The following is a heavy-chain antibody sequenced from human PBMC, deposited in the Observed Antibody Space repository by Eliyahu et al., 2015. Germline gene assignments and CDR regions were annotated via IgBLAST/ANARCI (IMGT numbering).Heavy chain of an antibody. CDR2: IYYSGST. Sequence: VSGGSISSSSYYWGWIRQPPGKGLEWIGSIYYSGSTYYNPSLKSRVTISVDTSKNQFSLKLSSVTAADTAVYYCARQNSYSYYYGMDVWGQGTTVTVSS. J-gene: IGHJ6*02. V-gene: IGHV4-39*01. CDR1: GGSISSSSYY. D-gene: IGHD2-21*01. CDR3: ARQNSYSYYYGMDV.